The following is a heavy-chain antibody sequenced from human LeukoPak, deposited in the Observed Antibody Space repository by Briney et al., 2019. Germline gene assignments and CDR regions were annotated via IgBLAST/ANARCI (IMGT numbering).Heavy chain of an antibody. CDR3: ARQGWSTRVYHFDS. V-gene: IGHV4-59*08. CDR2: IYYSGST. D-gene: IGHD3-16*01. Sequence: SETLSLTCTVSGGSISSYYWSWIRQPPGKGLEWIGYIYYSGSTNYSPSLKSRVTISVDTSKNQFSLKLSSMTAADTALYYCARQGWSTRVYHFDSWGQGTLVTVSS. J-gene: IGHJ4*02. CDR1: GGSISSYY.